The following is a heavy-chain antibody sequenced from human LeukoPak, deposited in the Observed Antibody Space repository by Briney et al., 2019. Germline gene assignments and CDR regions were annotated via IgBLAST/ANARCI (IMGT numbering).Heavy chain of an antibody. CDR1: GFTFKDYA. D-gene: IGHD6-19*01. J-gene: IGHJ1*01. CDR2: ISWDSGNS. V-gene: IGHV3-43*01. CDR3: AKGPGAAVAKRYIQH. Sequence: GGSLRLSCAASGFTFKDYAMHWVRQVPGKGLEWVSLISWDSGNSYYADSVKGRFTISRDNSKSSLSLQMNSLRTEDTALYYCAKGPGAAVAKRYIQHWGQGTLVTVSS.